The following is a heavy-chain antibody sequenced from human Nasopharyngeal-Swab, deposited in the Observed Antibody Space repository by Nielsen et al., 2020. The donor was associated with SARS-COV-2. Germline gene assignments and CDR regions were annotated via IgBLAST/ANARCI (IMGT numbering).Heavy chain of an antibody. Sequence: GESLKISCAASGFTFSAHAMIWVRQAAGKGLEWVSAVSGDVAHTTYYADSMKGRFTISRDNSKNTLYLQMNGLRAEDAAIYYCARDGRIGYGVYLDYWGQGTPVTVSS. CDR2: VSGDVAHTT. D-gene: IGHD5-12*01. J-gene: IGHJ4*02. CDR1: GFTFSAHA. CDR3: ARDGRIGYGVYLDY. V-gene: IGHV3-23*01.